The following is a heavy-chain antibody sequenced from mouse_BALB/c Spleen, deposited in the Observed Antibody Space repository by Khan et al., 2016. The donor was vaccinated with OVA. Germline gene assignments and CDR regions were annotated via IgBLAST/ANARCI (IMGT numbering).Heavy chain of an antibody. CDR3: ARGNYYGSNSWFAY. Sequence: QIQLVQSGPELKKPGETVKISCKASGYTFTNYGINWVKQAPGKGLKWMGWINTNTGEPTYAEEFKGRFAFSLETSASTAYLPLNNLKNEDTATYCCARGNYYGSNSWFAYWGQGTLVTVSA. V-gene: IGHV9-3*02. CDR2: INTNTGEP. J-gene: IGHJ3*01. CDR1: GYTFTNYG. D-gene: IGHD1-1*01.